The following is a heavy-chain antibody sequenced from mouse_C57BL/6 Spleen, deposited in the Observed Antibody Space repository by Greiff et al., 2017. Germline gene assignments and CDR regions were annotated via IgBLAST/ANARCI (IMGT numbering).Heavy chain of an antibody. CDR1: GYAFSSYW. CDR2: IYPGDGDT. CDR3: ARSEDGYYYFDY. Sequence: QVQLQQSGAELVKPGASVKISCKASGYAFSSYWMNWVKQRPGKGLEWIGQIYPGDGDTNYNGKFKGKATLTADKSSSTAYMQLSSLTSEDSAVYFCARSEDGYYYFDYWGQGTSVTVSS. J-gene: IGHJ4*01. D-gene: IGHD2-3*01. V-gene: IGHV1-80*01.